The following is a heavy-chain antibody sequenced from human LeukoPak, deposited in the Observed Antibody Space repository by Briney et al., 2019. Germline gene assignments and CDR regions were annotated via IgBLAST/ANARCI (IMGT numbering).Heavy chain of an antibody. D-gene: IGHD3-22*01. Sequence: GGSLRLSCAASGFTVSSNYMSWVRQAPGKGLEWVSVIYSGGSTYYADSVKGRFTISRDNSKNTLYLQMNSLRAEDTAVYYCAEPEGGYYDIRPDWGQGTLVTVSS. J-gene: IGHJ4*02. CDR1: GFTVSSNY. CDR2: IYSGGST. V-gene: IGHV3-53*01. CDR3: AEPEGGYYDIRPD.